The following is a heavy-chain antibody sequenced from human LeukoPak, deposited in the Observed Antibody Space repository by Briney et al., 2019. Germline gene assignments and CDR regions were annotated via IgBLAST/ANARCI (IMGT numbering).Heavy chain of an antibody. CDR3: TRGDGYYDSSGYFYPSGFDY. CDR1: GLTFRSYV. CDR2: ISYDGSNK. Sequence: GRSLRLSCAASGLTFRSYVMHWVRQAPGKGLEWVAVISYDGSNKYYADSVKGRFTISRDNSKTMLYLQMNSLRAEDTAVYYCTRGDGYYDSSGYFYPSGFDYWGQGTLVTVSS. D-gene: IGHD3-22*01. J-gene: IGHJ4*02. V-gene: IGHV3-30-3*01.